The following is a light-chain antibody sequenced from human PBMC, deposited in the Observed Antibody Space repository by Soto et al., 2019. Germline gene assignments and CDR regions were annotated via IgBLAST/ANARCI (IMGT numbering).Light chain of an antibody. J-gene: IGLJ1*01. Sequence: QSVLTQPRSVSGSPGQSVTISCTGTSSDVGGYNYVSWYQQYPGKAPKLMVSDVTKRPSGVPDRFSGSKSGNTASLTISGLLAEDEADYYCCSYAGSYTYVFGPGTKLTVL. CDR2: DVT. CDR3: CSYAGSYTYV. CDR1: SSDVGGYNY. V-gene: IGLV2-11*01.